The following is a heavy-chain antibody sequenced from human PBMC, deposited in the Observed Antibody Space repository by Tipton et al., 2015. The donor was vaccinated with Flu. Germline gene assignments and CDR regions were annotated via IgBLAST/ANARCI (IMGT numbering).Heavy chain of an antibody. V-gene: IGHV4-59*01. J-gene: IGHJ4*02. CDR3: ARMTTALNFDY. CDR2: TYYSGST. CDR1: GGSISSYY. Sequence: TLSLTCTVSGGSISSYYWSWIRQPPGKGLEWIGYTYYSGSTNYNPSLKSRVTISVDTSKNQFSLKLSSVTAADTAVYYCARMTTALNFDYWGQGTLVTVSP. D-gene: IGHD4-11*01.